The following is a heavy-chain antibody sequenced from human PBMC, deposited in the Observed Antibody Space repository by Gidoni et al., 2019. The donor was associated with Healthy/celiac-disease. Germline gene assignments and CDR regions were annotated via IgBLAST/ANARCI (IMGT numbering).Heavy chain of an antibody. D-gene: IGHD3-10*01. V-gene: IGHV5-10-1*01. J-gene: IGHJ5*02. Sequence: EVQLVQSGAEVKKPGESLRISCKGSGYSFTSYWISWVRQMPGKGLEWMGRIDPSDSYTNYSPSFQGHVTISADKSISTAYLQWSSLKASDTAMYYCARHQRGSLWFGDLTDAVGHWFDPWGQGTLVTVSS. CDR3: ARHQRGSLWFGDLTDAVGHWFDP. CDR1: GYSFTSYW. CDR2: IDPSDSYT.